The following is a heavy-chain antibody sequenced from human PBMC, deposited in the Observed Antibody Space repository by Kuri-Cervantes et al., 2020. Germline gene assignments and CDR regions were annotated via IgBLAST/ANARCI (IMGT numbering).Heavy chain of an antibody. D-gene: IGHD6-6*01. CDR2: INHSGST. CDR3: ARVGLYSSSSKFDY. J-gene: IGHJ4*02. V-gene: IGHV4-34*01. Sequence: GSLRLSCAVYGGSSSGYYWSWIRQPPGKGLEWIGEINHSGSTNYNPSLKSRVTISVDTSKNQFSLKLSSVTAADTAVYYCARVGLYSSSSKFDYWGQGTLVTVSS. CDR1: GGSSSGYY.